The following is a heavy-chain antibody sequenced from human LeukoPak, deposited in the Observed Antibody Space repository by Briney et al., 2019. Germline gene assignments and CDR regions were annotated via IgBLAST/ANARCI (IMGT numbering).Heavy chain of an antibody. J-gene: IGHJ4*02. Sequence: HPGGSLRLSCAASGFTFSDYAMSWVRQAPGQGLEWVSYISSSSSTIYYADSVKGRFTISRDNAKNSLYLQMNSLRAEDTAVYYCARDPRNYGGNSWELYYWGQGTLVTVSS. D-gene: IGHD4-23*01. V-gene: IGHV3-48*01. CDR3: ARDPRNYGGNSWELYY. CDR2: ISSSSSTI. CDR1: GFTFSDYA.